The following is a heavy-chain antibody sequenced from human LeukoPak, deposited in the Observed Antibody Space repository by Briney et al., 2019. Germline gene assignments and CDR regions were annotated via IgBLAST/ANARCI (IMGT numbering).Heavy chain of an antibody. J-gene: IGHJ4*02. V-gene: IGHV1-2*02. Sequence: GASVKVSCKASGYTFTGYYIHWVRQAPGQGLEWMGWINPNSGGTNYAQKFQGRVTMTRDTSIRTAYMELSRLRSDDTAVYYCARVQTRYDILTGYSDRAYFDYWGQGTLVTVSS. CDR3: ARVQTRYDILTGYSDRAYFDY. CDR1: GYTFTGYY. D-gene: IGHD3-9*01. CDR2: INPNSGGT.